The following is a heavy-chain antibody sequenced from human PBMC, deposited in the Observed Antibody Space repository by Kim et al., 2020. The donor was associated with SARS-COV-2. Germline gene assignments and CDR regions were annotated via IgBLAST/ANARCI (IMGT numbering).Heavy chain of an antibody. CDR3: ARSRIAVAGTRYFDL. V-gene: IGHV4-39*01. D-gene: IGHD6-19*01. J-gene: IGHJ2*01. Sequence: PSPKSRVTISVATSKNQFALKLSSVTAADTAVYYCARSRIAVAGTRYFDLWGRGTLVTVSS.